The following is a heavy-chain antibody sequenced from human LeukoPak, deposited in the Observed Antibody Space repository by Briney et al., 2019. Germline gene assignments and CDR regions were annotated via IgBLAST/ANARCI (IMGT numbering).Heavy chain of an antibody. CDR1: GFTFSSYA. CDR2: ISSNGGST. J-gene: IGHJ4*02. CDR3: ARGYCSSTSCLGDY. V-gene: IGHV3-64*01. D-gene: IGHD2-2*01. Sequence: GGSLRLSCAASGFTFSSYAMSWVRQAPGKGLEYVSAISSNGGSTYYANSVKGRFTISRDNSKNTLYLQMGSLRAEDMAVYYCARGYCSSTSCLGDYWGQGTLVTVSS.